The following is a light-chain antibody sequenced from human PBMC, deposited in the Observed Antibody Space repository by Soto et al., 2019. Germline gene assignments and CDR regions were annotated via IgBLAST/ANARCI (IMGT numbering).Light chain of an antibody. CDR3: QQYTDLPRT. Sequence: EIVLTQSPGTLSLSPGERATLSCRASQSVRSNSLAWFQQKPGQAPRLLIYGASNRATGIPDRFSGSGSGTDFTLTISRLEPEDFAVYYCQQYTDLPRTFGQGTKVGIK. J-gene: IGKJ1*01. V-gene: IGKV3-20*01. CDR2: GAS. CDR1: QSVRSNS.